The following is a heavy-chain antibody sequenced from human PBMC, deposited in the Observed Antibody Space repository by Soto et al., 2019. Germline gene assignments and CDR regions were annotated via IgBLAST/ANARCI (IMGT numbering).Heavy chain of an antibody. CDR1: GFTFSSYA. CDR2: ISGSGGST. D-gene: IGHD6-19*01. J-gene: IGHJ4*02. CDR3: ARDHRIAVAALH. Sequence: EVQLLESGGGLVQPGGSLRLSCAASGFTFSSYAMSWIRQAPGKGLEWVSAISGSGGSTYYADSVKGRFTISRDNSKNTLYLQMNSLRAEDTAVYYCARDHRIAVAALHWGQGTLVTVSS. V-gene: IGHV3-23*01.